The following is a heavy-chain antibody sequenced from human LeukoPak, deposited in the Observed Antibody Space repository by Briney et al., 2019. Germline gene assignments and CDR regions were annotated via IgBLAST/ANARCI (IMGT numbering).Heavy chain of an antibody. CDR1: GYTFASYD. Sequence: ASVKVSCKASGYTFASYDINWVRQATGQGLEWMGWMNPNSGNTGYAQKFQARVTMTRNTSISTAYMELSSLRSEDTAVYYCARGTRGTLGYCSGGSCYSFIYWGQGTLVTVSS. V-gene: IGHV1-8*01. CDR2: MNPNSGNT. J-gene: IGHJ4*02. D-gene: IGHD2-15*01. CDR3: ARGTRGTLGYCSGGSCYSFIY.